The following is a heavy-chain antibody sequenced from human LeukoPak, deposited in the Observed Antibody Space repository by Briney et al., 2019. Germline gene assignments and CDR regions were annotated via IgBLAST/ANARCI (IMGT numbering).Heavy chain of an antibody. CDR2: FDPEDGET. J-gene: IGHJ6*02. CDR3: ATNCGGDCSLYYYYGMDV. V-gene: IGHV1-24*01. D-gene: IGHD2-21*02. CDR1: GYTLTELS. Sequence: ASVKVSCKVSGYTLTELSMHWVRQAPGKGLEWMGGFDPEDGETIYAQKFQGRVTMTEDTSTDTAYMELSSLRSEDTAVYYCATNCGGDCSLYYYYGMDVWGQGTTVTVSS.